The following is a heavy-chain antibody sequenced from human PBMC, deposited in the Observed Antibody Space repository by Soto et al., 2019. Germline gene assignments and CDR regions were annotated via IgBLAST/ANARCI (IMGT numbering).Heavy chain of an antibody. J-gene: IGHJ4*02. D-gene: IGHD3-10*01. CDR3: ARIRGWGWLGPNDY. Sequence: QVTLKESGPVLVKPPETLTLTCTVSGFSLSNARMRVSWIRQPPGKALEWLAHIFSNDAKSYTASLKIRLTISKATYKSQVVITMTSVDPVDTATCYCARIRGWGWLGPNDYWGQGTLVTVSS. CDR2: IFSNDAK. CDR1: GFSLSNARMR. V-gene: IGHV2-26*01.